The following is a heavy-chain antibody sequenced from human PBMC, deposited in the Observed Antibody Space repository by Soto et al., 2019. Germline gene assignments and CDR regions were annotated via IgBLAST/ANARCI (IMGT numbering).Heavy chain of an antibody. CDR2: IDWDDDK. D-gene: IGHD6-13*01. J-gene: IGHJ4*02. V-gene: IGHV2-70*11. CDR1: GFSLSTSGMC. Sequence: SGPTLVNPTQTLTLTCTFSGFSLSTSGMCVSWIRQPPGKALEWLARIDWDDDKYYSTSLKTRLTISKDTSKNQVVLTMTNMDPVDTATYYCARSDGIAAAGTFGYWGQGTLVTVSS. CDR3: ARSDGIAAAGTFGY.